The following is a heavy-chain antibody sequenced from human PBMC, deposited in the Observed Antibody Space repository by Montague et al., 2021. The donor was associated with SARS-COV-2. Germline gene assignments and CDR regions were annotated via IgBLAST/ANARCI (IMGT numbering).Heavy chain of an antibody. Sequence: SETLSLTCTVSGGSISSPDYYWGWIRQSPGKGLEWIGSIPYTGRTYYNPSLRSRVSFSMDTSKKHFSLSLSSVTVADTAVYFCARQLPSYCATNKCYPYYFDGWGQGALVTVSS. CDR3: ARQLPSYCATNKCYPYYFDG. D-gene: IGHD2-8*01. J-gene: IGHJ4*02. CDR1: GGSISSPDYY. CDR2: IPYTGRT. V-gene: IGHV4-39*01.